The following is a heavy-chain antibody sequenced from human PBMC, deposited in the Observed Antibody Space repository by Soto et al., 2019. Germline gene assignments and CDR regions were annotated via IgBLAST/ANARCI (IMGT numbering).Heavy chain of an antibody. J-gene: IGHJ4*02. CDR3: ARAIDYDILTGYPAPPDY. D-gene: IGHD3-9*01. V-gene: IGHV3-13*04. Sequence: EVQLVESGGGLVQPGGSLRLSCAASGFTSRSYDMHWVRQATGKGLEWVSAIGTAGDTYYPGSVKGRFTISRENAKNSLYLQMNSLRAGDTAVYYCARAIDYDILTGYPAPPDYWGQGTLVTVSS. CDR1: GFTSRSYD. CDR2: IGTAGDT.